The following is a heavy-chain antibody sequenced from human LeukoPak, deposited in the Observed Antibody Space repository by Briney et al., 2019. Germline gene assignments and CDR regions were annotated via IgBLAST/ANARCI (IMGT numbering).Heavy chain of an antibody. V-gene: IGHV4-61*02. D-gene: IGHD6-19*01. J-gene: IGHJ4*02. CDR1: GGSISSGSYY. Sequence: SQTLSLTCTVSGGSISSGSYYWSWIRQPAGKGLEWIGRIYTSGSTNYNPSLKSRVTISVDTSKNQFSLKLSSVTAADTAVYYCARNPYSSGWYRFDYWGQGTLVTVSS. CDR2: IYTSGST. CDR3: ARNPYSSGWYRFDY.